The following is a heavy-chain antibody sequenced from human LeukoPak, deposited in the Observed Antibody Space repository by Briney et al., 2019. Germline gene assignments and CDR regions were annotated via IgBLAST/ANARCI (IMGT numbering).Heavy chain of an antibody. CDR1: GFTFSSYG. CDR3: AKEGYSSGRSADY. D-gene: IGHD6-19*01. CDR2: IWYDGNNK. J-gene: IGHJ4*02. V-gene: IGHV3-33*06. Sequence: GGSLRLSCAASGFTFSSYGMHWVRQAPGKGLEWVAVIWYDGNNKYYADSVKGRFTISRDNSKNTLYLQMNSLRAEDTAVYYCAKEGYSSGRSADYWGRGTLVTVSS.